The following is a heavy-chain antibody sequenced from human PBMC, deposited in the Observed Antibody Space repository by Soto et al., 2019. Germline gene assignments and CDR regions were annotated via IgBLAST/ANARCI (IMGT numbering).Heavy chain of an antibody. CDR3: ARSIVVVTALDY. V-gene: IGHV1-3*01. CDR2: INAGNGNT. D-gene: IGHD2-21*02. J-gene: IGHJ4*02. CDR1: GGNFQTYA. Sequence: ASVKVSCKASGGNFQTYAFSWVRQAPGQRLEWMGWINAGNGNTKYSQKFQGRVTITRDTSASTAYMELSSLRSEDTAVYYCARSIVVVTALDYWGQGTLVTVSS.